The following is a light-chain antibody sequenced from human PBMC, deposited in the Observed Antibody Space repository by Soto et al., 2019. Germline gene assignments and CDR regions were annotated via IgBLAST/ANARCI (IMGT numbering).Light chain of an antibody. J-gene: IGLJ1*01. CDR2: DGS. V-gene: IGLV2-23*01. Sequence: QSALTQPASVSGSPGQSITISCTGTSSDVGSSNLVSWYQQHPGKAPKLIIYDGSRRPSGVSGRFSGSMSGNTASLTISGLQAEDEADYYCCSFDSSSTSYVFGRGTKLTVL. CDR3: CSFDSSSTSYV. CDR1: SSDVGSSNL.